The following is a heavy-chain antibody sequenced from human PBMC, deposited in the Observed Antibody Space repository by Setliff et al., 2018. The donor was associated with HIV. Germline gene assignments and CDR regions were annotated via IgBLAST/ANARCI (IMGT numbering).Heavy chain of an antibody. D-gene: IGHD5-12*01. CDR2: INHSGST. CDR1: GGSFTRYY. Sequence: PSETLSLTCVVYGGSFTRYYWTWIRQPPGKGLECIGEINHSGSTNYNPSIKSRVTMSVDTSKNQFSLKLSSVTAADTAVYYCARSVACCRYYFSYYYMDVWGKGTTVTVSS. V-gene: IGHV4-34*01. CDR3: ARSVACCRYYFSYYYMDV. J-gene: IGHJ6*03.